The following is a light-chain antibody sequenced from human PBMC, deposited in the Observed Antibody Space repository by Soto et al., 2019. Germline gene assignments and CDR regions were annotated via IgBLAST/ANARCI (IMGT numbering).Light chain of an antibody. CDR2: DAS. Sequence: EIVLTQSPATLSLSPGERATLSCRASQSVSSYLAWYQQKPGQAPRLLIYDASNRATGIPDRFSGSWSGTDFTLTISRLEPEDFAVYYCQQYGSSYTFGQGTKLEIK. CDR1: QSVSSY. V-gene: IGKV3-20*01. CDR3: QQYGSSYT. J-gene: IGKJ2*01.